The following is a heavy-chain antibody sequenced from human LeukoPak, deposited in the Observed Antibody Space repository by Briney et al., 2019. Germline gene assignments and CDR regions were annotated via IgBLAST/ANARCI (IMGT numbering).Heavy chain of an antibody. CDR3: ASGIAAAHY. CDR2: ISYSGSS. D-gene: IGHD6-13*01. J-gene: IGHJ4*02. V-gene: IGHV4-59*01. CDR1: GGSISSYY. Sequence: PSETLSLTCTVSGGSISSYYWSWIRQPPGKGLEWIGYISYSGSSNYNPSLKSRLTISVDTAKNQFPLKLSSVTAADTAVYYCASGIAAAHYWGQGTLVTVSS.